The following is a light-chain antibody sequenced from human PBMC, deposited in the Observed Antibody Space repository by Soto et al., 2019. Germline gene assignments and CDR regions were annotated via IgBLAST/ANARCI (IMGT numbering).Light chain of an antibody. CDR2: SNN. CDR3: AAWDDSLNGYV. J-gene: IGLJ1*01. CDR1: NSNIGRNT. V-gene: IGLV1-44*01. Sequence: QSVLPQPPSASGTPGHRVTMSCSGSNSNIGRNTVNWYQQLPGTAPKLLIYSNNQRPSGVPDRFSGSKSGTSASLAISGLQSGDEADYYCAAWDDSLNGYVFGTGTKVTVL.